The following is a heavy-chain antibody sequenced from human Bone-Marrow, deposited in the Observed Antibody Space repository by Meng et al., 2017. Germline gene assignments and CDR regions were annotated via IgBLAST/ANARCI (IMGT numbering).Heavy chain of an antibody. J-gene: IGHJ4*02. Sequence: GGSLRLSCAASGFTFSNAWMSWVRQAPGKGLEWVGRIKSKTDGGTTDYAAPVKGRFTISRDDSKNTLYLQMNSLKTEDTAVYYCTTDYLGDIAAASNGDYWGQGTLVTVSS. CDR3: TTDYLGDIAAASNGDY. CDR1: GFTFSNAW. CDR2: IKSKTDGGTT. V-gene: IGHV3-15*01. D-gene: IGHD6-13*01.